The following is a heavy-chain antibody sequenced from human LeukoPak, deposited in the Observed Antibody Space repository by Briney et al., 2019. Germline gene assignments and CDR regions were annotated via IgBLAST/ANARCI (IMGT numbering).Heavy chain of an antibody. J-gene: IGHJ4*02. D-gene: IGHD2-8*01. V-gene: IGHV3-23*01. CDR3: AKDGQSFNSMYDYFDS. CDR1: GFTLRNFA. CDR2: IGGGDT. Sequence: GGSLRLSCSASGFTLRNFAISWVRQAPGKGLEWVSSIGGGDTHYADSVKGRFTISRDDSRSTVDLQMSSLRAEDTAVYYCAKDGQSFNSMYDYFDSWGQGTLVTVSS.